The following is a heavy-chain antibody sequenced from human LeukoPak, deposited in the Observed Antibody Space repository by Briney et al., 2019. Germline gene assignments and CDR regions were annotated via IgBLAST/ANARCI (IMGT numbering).Heavy chain of an antibody. CDR3: ARDRGRTPYDYVWGSYRPYFDY. Sequence: GASVKVSCKASGYTFTSYYMHWVRQAPGQGLEWMGIINPSGGSTSYAQKFQGRVTMTRDTSTSTVYMELSSLRSEDTAVYYCARDRGRTPYDYVWGSYRPYFDYWGQGTLVTVSP. D-gene: IGHD3-16*02. CDR2: INPSGGST. CDR1: GYTFTSYY. J-gene: IGHJ4*02. V-gene: IGHV1-46*01.